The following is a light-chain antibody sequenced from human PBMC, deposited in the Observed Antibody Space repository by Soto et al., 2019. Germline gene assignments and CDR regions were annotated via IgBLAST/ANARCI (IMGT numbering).Light chain of an antibody. V-gene: IGKV1-39*01. CDR2: VAS. CDR3: QQSHSIPYA. Sequence: DIQMTQSPSSLSASVGDRVTITCRASQSISSYLNWNQVKPGKAPKLLIYVASSLQSGVPSRFSGSESATDFPLTISSLQPEGFATYYWQQSHSIPYAVGQGTKVDSK. CDR1: QSISSY. J-gene: IGKJ1*01.